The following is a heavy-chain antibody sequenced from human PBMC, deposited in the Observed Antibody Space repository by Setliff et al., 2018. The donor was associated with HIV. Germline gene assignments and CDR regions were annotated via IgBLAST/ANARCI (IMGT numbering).Heavy chain of an antibody. CDR1: GNFISSDIYF. J-gene: IGHJ6*02. Sequence: PSETLSLTCNVSGNFISSDIYFWSWIRQPPGKGLEWIGYIYYSGSTNYNPSLKSRVTISVATSKNQFSLKLNSVTTADTAVYYCARSRTSSGYYGVTGYGMDVWGQGTTVTVSS. V-gene: IGHV4-61*01. CDR2: IYYSGST. D-gene: IGHD3-22*01. CDR3: ARSRTSSGYYGVTGYGMDV.